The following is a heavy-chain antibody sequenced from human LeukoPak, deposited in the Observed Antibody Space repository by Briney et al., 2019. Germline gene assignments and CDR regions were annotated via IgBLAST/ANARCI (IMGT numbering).Heavy chain of an antibody. CDR1: GLTVSGTH. V-gene: IGHV3-53*01. Sequence: GGSLRLSCAASGLTVSGTHMSWVRRAPGKGLEWVSVIYSGGSTYYADSVKGRFTISRDNSKNMVYLQMNSLRAEDTAVYYCARSPGYSDYWGQGTLVAVSS. CDR3: ARSPGYSDY. CDR2: IYSGGST. J-gene: IGHJ4*02.